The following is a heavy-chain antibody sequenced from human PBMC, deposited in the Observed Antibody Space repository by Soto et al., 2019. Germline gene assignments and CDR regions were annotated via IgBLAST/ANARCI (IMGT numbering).Heavy chain of an antibody. CDR2: ISGSGGST. D-gene: IGHD6-13*01. CDR1: GFTFSSYA. J-gene: IGHJ6*02. Sequence: GGSLRLSCAASGFTFSSYAMSWVRQAPGKGLEWVSAISGSGGSTYYADSVKGRFTISRDNAKNSLYLQMNSLRAEDTALYYCAKDGSSGGYYYYYGMDVWGQGTTVTVSS. V-gene: IGHV3-23*01. CDR3: AKDGSSGGYYYYYGMDV.